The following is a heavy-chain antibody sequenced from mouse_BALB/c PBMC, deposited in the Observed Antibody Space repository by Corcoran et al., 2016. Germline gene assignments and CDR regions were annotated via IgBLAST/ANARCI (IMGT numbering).Heavy chain of an antibody. V-gene: IGHV14-3*02. CDR2: IDPANGNT. J-gene: IGHJ4*01. CDR1: GFNSKDTY. CDR3: AMDY. Sequence: EVQLQQSGAELVKPGASVKLSCTASGFNSKDTYMHWVKQRPEKGLEWSGRIDPANGNTKYDPKFQGKATVTADTSSNTAYLQLSSLTSEDTAVYYGAMDYGGQGTSVTVSS.